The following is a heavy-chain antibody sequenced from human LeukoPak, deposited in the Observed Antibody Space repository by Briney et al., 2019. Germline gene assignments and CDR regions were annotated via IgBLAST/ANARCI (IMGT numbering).Heavy chain of an antibody. CDR3: AGWEWGAFDI. Sequence: SETLSLTCTVSGGSISSYYWSWIRQPPGKGLEWIGYIYYSGSTNYNPSLKSRVTISVDTSKNQFSLKLSSVTAADTAVYYCAGWEWGAFDIWGQGTMVTVSS. CDR2: IYYSGST. CDR1: GGSISSYY. D-gene: IGHD1-26*01. J-gene: IGHJ3*02. V-gene: IGHV4-59*01.